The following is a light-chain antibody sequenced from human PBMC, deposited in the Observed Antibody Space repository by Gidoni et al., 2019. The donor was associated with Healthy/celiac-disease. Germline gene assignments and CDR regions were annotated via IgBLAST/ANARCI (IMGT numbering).Light chain of an antibody. V-gene: IGKV4-1*01. CDR2: WES. Sequence: DIVMTQSPDSLAVSLCERATIHCKSSQGVLYSSNNKNYFAWYQQKPGQPPKLLIYWESTRASGVPDLCSGSSSGTDFPLTISILQAEDAAVYYWQHYYSPPYTFGQGTKLEIK. CDR3: QHYYSPPYT. CDR1: QGVLYSSNNKNY. J-gene: IGKJ2*01.